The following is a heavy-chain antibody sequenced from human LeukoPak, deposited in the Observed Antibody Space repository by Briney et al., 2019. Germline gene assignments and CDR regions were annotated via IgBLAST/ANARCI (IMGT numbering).Heavy chain of an antibody. Sequence: GGSLRLSCVASGFIFGGYSMNWVRQAPGKGLEWISYITSDESTKYYADSVKGRFTISRDNDRNSLYLQMNSLRAEDTALYYCATRYASGPIADYWGQGTLVTVSS. D-gene: IGHD3-10*01. V-gene: IGHV3-48*01. CDR2: ITSDESTK. CDR3: ATRYASGPIADY. J-gene: IGHJ4*02. CDR1: GFIFGGYS.